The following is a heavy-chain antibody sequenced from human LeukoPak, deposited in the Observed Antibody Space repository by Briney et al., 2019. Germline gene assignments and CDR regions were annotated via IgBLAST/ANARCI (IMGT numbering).Heavy chain of an antibody. Sequence: PGGSLRLSCAASGFTFSSYGMHWVRQAPGKGLEWVAVIWYDGSNKYYADSVKGRFTISRDNSKNTLYLQMNSLRAEDTAVYYYARGAARPEFFDYWGQGTLVTVSS. CDR1: GFTFSSYG. CDR3: ARGAARPEFFDY. V-gene: IGHV3-33*01. J-gene: IGHJ4*02. D-gene: IGHD6-6*01. CDR2: IWYDGSNK.